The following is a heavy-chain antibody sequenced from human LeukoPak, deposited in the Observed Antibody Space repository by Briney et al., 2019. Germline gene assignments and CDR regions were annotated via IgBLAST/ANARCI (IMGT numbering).Heavy chain of an antibody. CDR2: IWYDGSEQ. J-gene: IGHJ4*02. V-gene: IGHV3-33*01. D-gene: IGHD6-19*01. Sequence: GGSLRLSCAASGFTFSTYAIHWVRQAPGKGLEWVAVIWYDGSEQYYADSVKGRFIISRDNSKSTTDLQMNSLRAEDTAVYYCAREDQSVAGTSPIFDYWGQGTLVTVSS. CDR1: GFTFSTYA. CDR3: AREDQSVAGTSPIFDY.